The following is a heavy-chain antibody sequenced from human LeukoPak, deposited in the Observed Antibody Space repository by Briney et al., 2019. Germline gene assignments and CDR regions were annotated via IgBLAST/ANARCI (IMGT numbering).Heavy chain of an antibody. CDR3: ARDRGYKSFDY. D-gene: IGHD3-10*01. CDR1: GFTFSSSW. J-gene: IGHJ4*02. Sequence: PGGSLRLSCAASGFTFSSSWMAWVRQAPGKGLEWVANIKPDGSEGSYVDSVKGQFTISRDNAKNSLFLQMISLRAEDTAVYYCARDRGYKSFDYWGQGALVTVSS. V-gene: IGHV3-7*04. CDR2: IKPDGSEG.